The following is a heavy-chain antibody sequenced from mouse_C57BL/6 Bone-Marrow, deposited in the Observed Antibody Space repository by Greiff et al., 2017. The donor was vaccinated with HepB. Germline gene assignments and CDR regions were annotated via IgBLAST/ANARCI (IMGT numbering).Heavy chain of an antibody. V-gene: IGHV8-12*01. D-gene: IGHD2-3*01. Sequence: ESGPGILQSSQTLSLTCSFSGFSLSTSGMGVSWIRQPSGKGLEWLAHIYWDDDKRYNPSLKSRLTISKDTSRNQVFLKITSVDTADTATYYCARRADGYYGVWFAYWGQGTLVTVSA. J-gene: IGHJ3*01. CDR1: GFSLSTSGMG. CDR2: IYWDDDK. CDR3: ARRADGYYGVWFAY.